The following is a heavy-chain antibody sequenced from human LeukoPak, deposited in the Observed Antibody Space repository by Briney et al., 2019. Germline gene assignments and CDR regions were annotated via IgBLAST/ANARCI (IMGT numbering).Heavy chain of an antibody. J-gene: IGHJ4*02. D-gene: IGHD1-14*01. CDR2: IISKASGGAI. V-gene: IGHV3-49*04. Sequence: GSLRLSCPASRFDFGNDAMSWVGQAPGKGLEWLGFIISKASGGAIEYDPSVDGRFTISRDDSKSIDYLQMTSLKTEDTATYYCTREVDGMSAYWGQGTLVTVSS. CDR1: RFDFGNDA. CDR3: TREVDGMSAY.